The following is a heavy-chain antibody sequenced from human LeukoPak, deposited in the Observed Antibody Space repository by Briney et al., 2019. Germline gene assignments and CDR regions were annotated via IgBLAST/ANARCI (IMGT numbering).Heavy chain of an antibody. CDR2: IYTSGST. Sequence: SETLSLTCTVSGGSISSYYWSWIRQPAGKGLEWIGRIYTSGSTSYNPSLKSRVTMSVDTSKNQFSLKLSSVTAADTAVYYCARESRYSSGWHSDYWGQGTLVTVSS. J-gene: IGHJ4*02. CDR1: GGSISSYY. CDR3: ARESRYSSGWHSDY. V-gene: IGHV4-4*07. D-gene: IGHD6-19*01.